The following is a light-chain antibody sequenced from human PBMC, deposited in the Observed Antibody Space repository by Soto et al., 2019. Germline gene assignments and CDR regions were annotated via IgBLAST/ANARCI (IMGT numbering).Light chain of an antibody. CDR1: SANIGAVFD. CDR2: SNT. V-gene: IGLV1-40*01. CDR3: QSYDSGVTGSV. Sequence: QSVLTQPPSVSGSPGQTGTISCTWSSANIGAVFDVHWYQQVPGTAPKLVLYSNTARPSGVPDRFSGSRSGSSGSLAITGLQPEDEADYYCQSYDSGVTGSVFGTGTKVTVL. J-gene: IGLJ1*01.